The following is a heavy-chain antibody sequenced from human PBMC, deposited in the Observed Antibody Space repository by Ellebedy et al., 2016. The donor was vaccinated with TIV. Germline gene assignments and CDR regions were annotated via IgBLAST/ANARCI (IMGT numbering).Heavy chain of an antibody. V-gene: IGHV1-8*01. J-gene: IGHJ6*03. D-gene: IGHD3-10*01. CDR3: ARLPMVRGVIRYYYYYMDV. CDR1: GYTFTSYD. CDR2: MNPNSGNT. Sequence: ASVKVSXXASGYTFTSYDINWVRQATGQGLEWMGWMNPNSGNTGYAQKFQGRVTMTRNTSISTAYMELSSLRSEDTAVYYCARLPMVRGVIRYYYYYMDVWGKGTTVTVSS.